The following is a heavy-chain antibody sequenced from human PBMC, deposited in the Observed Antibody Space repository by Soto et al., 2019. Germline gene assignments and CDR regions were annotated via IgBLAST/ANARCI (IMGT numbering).Heavy chain of an antibody. CDR2: IYYSGST. D-gene: IGHD2-2*01. Sequence: PSETLSLTCTVSGGSISSGDYYWSWIRQPPGKGLEWIGYIYYSGSTYYNLSLKSRVTISVDTSKNQFSLKLSSVTAADTAVYYCARGHIVVVPAAPSPLNWFDPWGQGTLVTVSS. V-gene: IGHV4-30-4*01. CDR1: GGSISSGDYY. CDR3: ARGHIVVVPAAPSPLNWFDP. J-gene: IGHJ5*02.